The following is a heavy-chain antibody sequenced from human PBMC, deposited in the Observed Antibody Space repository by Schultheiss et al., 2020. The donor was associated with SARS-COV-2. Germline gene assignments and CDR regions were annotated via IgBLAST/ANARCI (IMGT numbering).Heavy chain of an antibody. Sequence: GESLKISCAASGFTFSSYEMNWVRQAPGKGLEWVSAISGSGGSTYYADSVKGRFTISRDNSKNTLYLQMNSLRAEDTAVYYCAKTALASGWYYFDYWGQGTLVTVSS. J-gene: IGHJ4*02. D-gene: IGHD6-19*01. V-gene: IGHV3-23*01. CDR3: AKTALASGWYYFDY. CDR2: ISGSGGST. CDR1: GFTFSSYE.